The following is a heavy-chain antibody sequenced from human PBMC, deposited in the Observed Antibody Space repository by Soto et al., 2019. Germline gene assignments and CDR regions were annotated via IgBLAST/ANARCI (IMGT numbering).Heavy chain of an antibody. CDR1: GDSISSGGYS. Sequence: QLQLRESGSGLVKPSQTLSLTCTVSGDSISSGGYSWNWNRQPPGKGLEWIGYIYHSGGTDYNPSLKSRVTITVDSSNNQFSLKLRSVTAADTAVYYCARDSRSGYYLEYWGQGTLVTVSS. CDR2: IYHSGGT. CDR3: ARDSRSGYYLEY. J-gene: IGHJ4*02. V-gene: IGHV4-30-2*01. D-gene: IGHD3-22*01.